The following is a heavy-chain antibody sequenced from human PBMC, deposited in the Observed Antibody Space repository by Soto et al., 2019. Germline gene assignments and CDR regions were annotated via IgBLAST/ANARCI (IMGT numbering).Heavy chain of an antibody. D-gene: IGHD2-15*01. Sequence: QVQLVESGGGVVQPGRSLRLSCAASGFTFSSYGMHWVRQAPGKGLEWVAVIWYDGSNKYYADSVKGRFTISRDNSKNPMYLQMTSLRAEDTAVYYCASLGVAATPGADYWGQGTLVTVSS. J-gene: IGHJ4*02. CDR2: IWYDGSNK. V-gene: IGHV3-33*01. CDR3: ASLGVAATPGADY. CDR1: GFTFSSYG.